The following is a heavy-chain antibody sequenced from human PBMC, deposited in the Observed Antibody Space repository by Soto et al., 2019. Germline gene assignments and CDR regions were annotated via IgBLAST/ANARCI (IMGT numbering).Heavy chain of an antibody. CDR2: IIPIFGTA. J-gene: IGHJ4*02. CDR1: GGTFSSYA. CDR3: ARSSLAYGGYSYGYAY. D-gene: IGHD5-18*01. Sequence: SVKVSCKASGGTFSSYAISWVRQAPGQGLEWMGGIIPIFGTANYAQKFQGRVTITADESTSTAYMELSSLRSEDTAVYYCARSSLAYGGYSYGYAYWGQGTLVTVSS. V-gene: IGHV1-69*13.